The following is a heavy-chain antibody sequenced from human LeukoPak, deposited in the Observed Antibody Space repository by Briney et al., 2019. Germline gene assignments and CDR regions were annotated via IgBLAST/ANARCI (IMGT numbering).Heavy chain of an antibody. J-gene: IGHJ4*02. CDR1: GGSTSSYY. CDR2: IYYSGST. Sequence: SETLSLTCTVSGGSTSSYYWSWIRQPPGKGLEWIGYIYYSGSTNYNPSLKSRVTISVDTSKNQFSLKLSSVTAADTAVYYCASIGYCSSASCYGGDYWGQGTLVTVSS. CDR3: ASIGYCSSASCYGGDY. V-gene: IGHV4-59*08. D-gene: IGHD2-2*01.